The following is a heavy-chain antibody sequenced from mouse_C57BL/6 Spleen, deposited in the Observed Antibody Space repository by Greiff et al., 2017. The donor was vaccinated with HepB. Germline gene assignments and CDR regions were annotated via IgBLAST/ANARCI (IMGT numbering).Heavy chain of an antibody. J-gene: IGHJ4*01. Sequence: EVKLMESGGGLVKPGGSLKLSCAASGFTFSDYGMHWVRQAPEKGLEWVAYISSGSSTIYYADTVKGRFTISRDNAKNTLFLQMTSLRSEDTAMYYCARPMITTRVYYYAMDYWGQGTSVTVSS. CDR1: GFTFSDYG. V-gene: IGHV5-17*01. CDR3: ARPMITTRVYYYAMDY. D-gene: IGHD2-4*01. CDR2: ISSGSSTI.